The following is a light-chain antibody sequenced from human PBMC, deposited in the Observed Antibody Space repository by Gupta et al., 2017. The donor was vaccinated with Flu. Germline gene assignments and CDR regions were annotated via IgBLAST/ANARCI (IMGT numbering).Light chain of an antibody. CDR1: SNDVGDYHY. V-gene: IGLV2-11*01. J-gene: IGLJ3*02. CDR3: SSYAKHYILV. Sequence: QSALTQPHSVSGSPGQSVTISCTGTSNDVGDYHYVSWYQQFPGKVPKLIIYDVSQRPSGVPDRFSGSKSGNTASLTISGVQVEDEADYYCSSYAKHYILVFGGGTRLTVL. CDR2: DVS.